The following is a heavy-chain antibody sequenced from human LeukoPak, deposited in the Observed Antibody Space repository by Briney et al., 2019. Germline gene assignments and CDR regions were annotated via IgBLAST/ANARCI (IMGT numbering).Heavy chain of an antibody. V-gene: IGHV3-66*02. CDR3: ARDSRSGYYYGMDV. CDR1: GFTFSSYA. D-gene: IGHD6-6*01. Sequence: GGSLRLSCAASGFTFSSYAMHWVRQAPGKGLEWVSVIYSGGSTYYADSVKGRFTISRDNSKNTLCLQMNSLRAEDTAVYYCARDSRSGYYYGMDVWGQGTTVTVSS. J-gene: IGHJ6*02. CDR2: IYSGGST.